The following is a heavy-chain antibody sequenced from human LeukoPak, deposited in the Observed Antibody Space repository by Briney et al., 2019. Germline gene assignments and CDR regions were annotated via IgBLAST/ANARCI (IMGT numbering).Heavy chain of an antibody. CDR2: MSRSTGAS. Sequence: GGSLRLSCASSLFTFSNCTVNGRRQAPEEGLEWVSLMSRSTGASSYTDSVTGRRSISRDNHKTIMNLQMHRSSVEDTAAYICARASVAVIVGATIDDCWGQGTVVTVSS. V-gene: IGHV3-23*01. CDR3: ARASVAVIVGATIDDC. CDR1: LFTFSNCT. D-gene: IGHD1-26*01. J-gene: IGHJ4*02.